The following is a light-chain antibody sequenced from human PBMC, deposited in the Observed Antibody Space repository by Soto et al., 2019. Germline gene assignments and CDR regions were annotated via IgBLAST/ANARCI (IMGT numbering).Light chain of an antibody. CDR2: LNSDGSH. J-gene: IGLJ2*01. CDR3: QTWGSGIVV. V-gene: IGLV4-69*01. Sequence: QSVLTQSPSASASLGASVKLTCTLSSGHSNYAIAWHQQQSEKGPRYLMKLNSDGSHSKGDGIPDRFSGSSSGAERYLTIFRLQSEDEADYYCQTWGSGIVVFGGGTKLTVL. CDR1: SGHSNYA.